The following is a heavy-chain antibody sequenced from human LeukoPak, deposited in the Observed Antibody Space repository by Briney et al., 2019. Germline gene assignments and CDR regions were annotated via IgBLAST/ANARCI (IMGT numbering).Heavy chain of an antibody. Sequence: QTLTLTCTFSGFSLSTSGMRVSWIRQPPGKALEWLARINWDDDKFYSTSLETRLTISKDTAKSQVVLTMTNMDPVDTATYYCARTLYYYDSSGYYNTGDDAFDIWGQGTMVTVSS. CDR1: GFSLSTSGMR. V-gene: IGHV2-70*04. J-gene: IGHJ3*02. CDR3: ARTLYYYDSSGYYNTGDDAFDI. D-gene: IGHD3-22*01. CDR2: INWDDDK.